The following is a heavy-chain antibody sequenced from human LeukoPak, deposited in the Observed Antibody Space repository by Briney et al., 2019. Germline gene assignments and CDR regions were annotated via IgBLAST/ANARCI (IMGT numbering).Heavy chain of an antibody. CDR2: IKPDGCEI. J-gene: IGHJ4*02. V-gene: IGHV3-7*01. Sequence: GGSLRLSCVGYGFTFGSYSMTWIRQAPGKGREGVANIKPDGCEIHYVGSVEGRFTISRDNAKNSVYLQMNRLSDEDAALSHCPRSLLPDDSLYRPLLQWRQKPVDPVSS. D-gene: IGHD2-15*01. CDR3: PRSLLPDDSLYRPLLQ. CDR1: GFTFGSYS.